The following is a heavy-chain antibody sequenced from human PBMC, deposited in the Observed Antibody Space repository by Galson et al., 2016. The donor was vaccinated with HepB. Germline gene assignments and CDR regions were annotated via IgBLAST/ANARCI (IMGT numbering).Heavy chain of an antibody. CDR3: VKGSSFWYFDL. Sequence: SLRLSCAASGFTFDDYAMHWVRQAPGMGLEWVSGISWSSGSIGYADSVRGRFTISRDSAKNSLHLQMNSLRVEDTAFYYCVKGSSFWYFDLWGRGTLVTVSS. J-gene: IGHJ2*01. V-gene: IGHV3-9*01. CDR1: GFTFDDYA. CDR2: ISWSSGSI. D-gene: IGHD6-19*01.